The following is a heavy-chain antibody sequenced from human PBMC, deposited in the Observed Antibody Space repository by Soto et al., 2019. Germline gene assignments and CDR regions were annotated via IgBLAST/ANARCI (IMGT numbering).Heavy chain of an antibody. CDR1: GFTCSSYS. CDR3: ARDWGSGAYSSPFYYYYYYMDV. D-gene: IGHD6-13*01. CDR2: ISSSSSTI. Sequence: GGSLRLSCAASGFTCSSYSMNWVRQAPGKGLEWVSYISSSSSTIYYADSVKGRFTISRDNAKNSLYLQMNSLRAEDTAVYYCARDWGSGAYSSPFYYYYYYMDVWGKGTTVTVSS. V-gene: IGHV3-48*01. J-gene: IGHJ6*03.